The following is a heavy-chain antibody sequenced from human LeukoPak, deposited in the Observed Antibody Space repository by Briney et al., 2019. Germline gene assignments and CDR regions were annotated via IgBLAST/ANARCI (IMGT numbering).Heavy chain of an antibody. Sequence: GGTLRLSCAASGFTLNMYSLSWVRQPPGKGLEWVSYVPSRSTSIHYAGSVKGRFTVSRESAKNRLCLQMNSLRDEGTAIYYCARSNCDDSSRYGYWGQGTLVFVSS. CDR2: VPSRSTSI. V-gene: IGHV3-48*02. CDR3: ARSNCDDSSRYGY. CDR1: GFTLNMYS. J-gene: IGHJ4*02. D-gene: IGHD2-21*01.